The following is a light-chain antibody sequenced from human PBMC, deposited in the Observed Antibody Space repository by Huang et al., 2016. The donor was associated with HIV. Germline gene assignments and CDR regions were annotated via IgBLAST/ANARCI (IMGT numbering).Light chain of an antibody. CDR1: QGISND. J-gene: IGKJ1*01. V-gene: IGKV1-27*01. CDR3: QEYNSAPWT. Sequence: DIQMTQSPSSLSVSVGDRVTITCRASQGISNDVAWYKQKPGKVPKLLIYAASTLQSGVPSRFSGSGSGTDFTLTISSLQAEDVATYYYQEYNSAPWTFGQGTKVEIK. CDR2: AAS.